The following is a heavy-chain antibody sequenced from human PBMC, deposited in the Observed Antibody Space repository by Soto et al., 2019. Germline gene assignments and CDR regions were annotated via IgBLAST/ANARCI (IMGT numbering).Heavy chain of an antibody. V-gene: IGHV1-24*01. CDR1: GYTLTELS. Sequence: GASVKVSCKVSGYTLTELSMHWVRQAPGKGLEWMGGFDPEDGETIYAQKFQGRVTMTEDTSTDTAYMELSSLRSEDTAVYYCATDIIEGGVRGAKVGSDYWGQGTLVTVSS. D-gene: IGHD1-26*01. CDR2: FDPEDGET. J-gene: IGHJ4*02. CDR3: ATDIIEGGVRGAKVGSDY.